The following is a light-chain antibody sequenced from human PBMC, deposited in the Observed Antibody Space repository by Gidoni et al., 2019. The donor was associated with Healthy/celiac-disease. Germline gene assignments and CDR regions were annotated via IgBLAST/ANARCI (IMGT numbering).Light chain of an antibody. CDR1: QSLDRF. CDR3: QQSQGTPWT. Sequence: VQITHSPSSLSATVGDRVTITFRASQSLDRFLNWYQQIPGKAPKLLIYAASTLQSGVTSRFSGSGSGTKFTLTSTSLHPEDSATYFCQQSQGTPWTFGQGTKVEIK. J-gene: IGKJ1*01. CDR2: AAS. V-gene: IGKV1-39*01.